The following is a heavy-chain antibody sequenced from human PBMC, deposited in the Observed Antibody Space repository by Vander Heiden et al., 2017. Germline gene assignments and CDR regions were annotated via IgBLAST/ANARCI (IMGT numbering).Heavy chain of an antibody. D-gene: IGHD2-15*01. CDR3: ARDRGYCSGGSCLHFDY. CDR2: ISYDGSNK. Sequence: QVQLVESGGGVVQPGRSLRLSCAASGFTFRSYAMHWVRQAPGKGLEWVAVISYDGSNKYYADSVKGRFTISRDNSKNTLYLQMNSLRAEDTAVYYCARDRGYCSGGSCLHFDYWGQGTLVTVSS. V-gene: IGHV3-30*01. J-gene: IGHJ4*02. CDR1: GFTFRSYA.